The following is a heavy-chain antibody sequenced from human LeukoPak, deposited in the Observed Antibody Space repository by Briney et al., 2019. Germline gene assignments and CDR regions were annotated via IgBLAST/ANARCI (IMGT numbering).Heavy chain of an antibody. V-gene: IGHV1-8*01. CDR1: GYTFTSYD. CDR2: MNPKNGDT. J-gene: IGHJ5*02. D-gene: IGHD3-22*01. Sequence: ASVKVSCKASGYTFTSYDINWVRQATGQGPEWMGWMNPKNGDTGYAQKFQGRVTMTRDTSISTAYMELSRLRSDDTAVYYCARGDHYYDSSGVDWFDPWGQGTLVTVSS. CDR3: ARGDHYYDSSGVDWFDP.